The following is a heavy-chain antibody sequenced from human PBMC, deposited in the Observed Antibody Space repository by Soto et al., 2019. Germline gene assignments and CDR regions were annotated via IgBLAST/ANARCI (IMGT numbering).Heavy chain of an antibody. CDR2: ITYDGNNK. CDR3: ARAPPRGIAAPGTWGSGMDV. CDR1: GFSLSSYA. J-gene: IGHJ6*02. D-gene: IGHD6-13*01. Sequence: PGGSLRLSCAASGFSLSSYAMHWVRKAPGKGLEWVAVITYDGNNKYYADSVKGRITISRDSSKNMVYLQMNSLRPEDTAVYYCARAPPRGIAAPGTWGSGMDVWGQGTTVTVSS. V-gene: IGHV3-30-3*01.